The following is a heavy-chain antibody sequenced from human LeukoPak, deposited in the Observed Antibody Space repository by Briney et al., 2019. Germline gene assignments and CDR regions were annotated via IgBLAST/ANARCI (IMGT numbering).Heavy chain of an antibody. CDR1: GDSIRSYY. CDR3: ARWYSSGWAFDY. J-gene: IGHJ4*02. D-gene: IGHD6-19*01. V-gene: IGHV4-4*07. CDR2: VYPSGST. Sequence: SETLSLTCTVSGDSIRSYYCNWIRQPAGRGLEWIGRVYPSGSTNSNPSLKSRVAMSIDTSKNQFSLKLSSVTAADTAVYYCARWYSSGWAFDYWGQGTLVTVSS.